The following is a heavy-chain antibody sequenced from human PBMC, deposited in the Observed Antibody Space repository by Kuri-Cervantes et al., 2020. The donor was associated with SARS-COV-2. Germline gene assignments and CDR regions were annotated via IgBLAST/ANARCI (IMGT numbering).Heavy chain of an antibody. J-gene: IGHJ4*02. V-gene: IGHV4-61*01. Sequence: SETLSLTCTVSGASISSSNNYWSWIRQPPGKGLEWIGYIYHSGSTNYNPSLESRVTISVDTSKNQFSLHLKFVTPADTAVYYCVRNPASSGWFIDSWGQGTLVTVSS. D-gene: IGHD6-19*01. CDR1: GASISSSNNY. CDR2: IYHSGST. CDR3: VRNPASSGWFIDS.